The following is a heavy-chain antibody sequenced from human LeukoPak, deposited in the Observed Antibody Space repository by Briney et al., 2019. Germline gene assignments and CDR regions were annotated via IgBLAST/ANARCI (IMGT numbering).Heavy chain of an antibody. D-gene: IGHD6-19*01. J-gene: IGHJ4*02. CDR2: ISGSGGST. CDR3: AKDTRGWRPRTDY. CDR1: AFTFSSYA. Sequence: PGGSLRLSCAASAFTFSSYAMSWVRRAPGKGLEWVSAISGSGGSTYYADSVKGRFTISRDNSKNTLYLQMNSLRAEDTAVYYCAKDTRGWRPRTDYWGQGTLVTVSS. V-gene: IGHV3-23*01.